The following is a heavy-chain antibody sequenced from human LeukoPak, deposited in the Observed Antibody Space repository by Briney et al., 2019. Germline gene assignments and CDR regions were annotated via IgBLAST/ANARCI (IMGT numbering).Heavy chain of an antibody. D-gene: IGHD6-6*01. V-gene: IGHV3-7*01. CDR2: IKQGGSEN. CDR1: GFTFSYYW. Sequence: GGSLRLPCAASGFTFSYYWMSWVRQAPGKGLEWVATIKQGGSENYYVDSVKGRFTISRDNAKNSLYLQMNSLRAEDTAVYYCARAQFDVDSSSHFDYWGQGTLVTVSS. CDR3: ARAQFDVDSSSHFDY. J-gene: IGHJ4*02.